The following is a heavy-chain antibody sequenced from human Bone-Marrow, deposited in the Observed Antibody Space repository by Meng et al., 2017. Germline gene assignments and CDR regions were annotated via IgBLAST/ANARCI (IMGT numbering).Heavy chain of an antibody. Sequence: SETLSLTCAVYGGSFSGYYWSWIRQPPGKGLEWIGEINHSGSTNYNPSLKSRVTISVDTSKNQFSLKLSSVTAADTAVYYCAGGPLGGIAVAGMDYWGQGTLVTVSS. CDR1: GGSFSGYY. J-gene: IGHJ4*02. D-gene: IGHD6-19*01. V-gene: IGHV4-34*01. CDR3: AGGPLGGIAVAGMDY. CDR2: INHSGST.